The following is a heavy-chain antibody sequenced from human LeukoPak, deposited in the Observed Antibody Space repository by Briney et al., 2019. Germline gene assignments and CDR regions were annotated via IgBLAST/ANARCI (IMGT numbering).Heavy chain of an antibody. D-gene: IGHD3-22*01. CDR2: ISAYNGNT. CDR3: ARVRDYFDRSDYSDY. CDR1: GYTFTSYY. J-gene: IGHJ4*02. V-gene: IGHV1-18*04. Sequence: ASVKVSCKASGYTFTSYYISWVRQAPGRGLEWMGWISAYNGNTKYVQKFQGRVTMTIDTSSTTAYMELRSLTSDDTAVYYCARVRDYFDRSDYSDYWGQGTLVTVSS.